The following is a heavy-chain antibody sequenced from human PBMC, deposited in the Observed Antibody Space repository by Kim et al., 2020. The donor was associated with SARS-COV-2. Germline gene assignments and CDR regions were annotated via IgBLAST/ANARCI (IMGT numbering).Heavy chain of an antibody. CDR3: AKGVRFLEWRVKGDAFDI. V-gene: IGHV3-23*01. Sequence: GGSLRLSCAASGFTFSSYAMSWVRQAPGKGLEWVSAISGSGGSTYYADSVKGRFTISRDNSKNTLYLQMNSLRAEDTAVYYCAKGVRFLEWRVKGDAFDIWGQGTMVTVSS. J-gene: IGHJ3*02. D-gene: IGHD3-3*01. CDR2: ISGSGGST. CDR1: GFTFSSYA.